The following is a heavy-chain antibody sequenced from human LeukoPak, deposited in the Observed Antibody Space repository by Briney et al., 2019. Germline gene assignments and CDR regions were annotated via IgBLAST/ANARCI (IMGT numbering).Heavy chain of an antibody. CDR2: IYSGGST. Sequence: PGGSLRLSCAASGFTVSSNYMSWVRQAPGKGLEWVSVIYSGGSTYYADSVKGRFTISRDNSKNTLYLQMNSLRAEDTAVYYCAKLVTADAFDIWGQGTMVTVSS. J-gene: IGHJ3*02. CDR3: AKLVTADAFDI. D-gene: IGHD2-21*02. CDR1: GFTVSSNY. V-gene: IGHV3-53*05.